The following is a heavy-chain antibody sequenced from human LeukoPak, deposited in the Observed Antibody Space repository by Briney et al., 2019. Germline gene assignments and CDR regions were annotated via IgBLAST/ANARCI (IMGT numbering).Heavy chain of an antibody. V-gene: IGHV4-30-2*02. Sequence: PSETLSLTCTVSGGSISSGAYYWSWIRQPPGKGLEWIGYIYRSGSTYYNPSLESRVTISVDRSKNQLSLKLSSVTAADTAVYYCARNPLGNCSSASCLRYWYFDLWGRGTLVTVSS. J-gene: IGHJ2*01. CDR2: IYRSGST. CDR3: ARNPLGNCSSASCLRYWYFDL. CDR1: GGSISSGAYY. D-gene: IGHD2-2*01.